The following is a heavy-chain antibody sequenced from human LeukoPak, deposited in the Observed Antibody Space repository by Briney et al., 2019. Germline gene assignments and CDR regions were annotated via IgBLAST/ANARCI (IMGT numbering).Heavy chain of an antibody. CDR1: GGSFSGYY. J-gene: IGHJ4*02. CDR3: ARGWGGYDPFDY. CDR2: INHSGST. D-gene: IGHD5-12*01. Sequence: SETLSLTCAAYGGSFSGYYWSWLRQPPGKGLEWIGEINHSGSTDYNPSLKSRVTISVDTSKNQFSLKLSSVTAADTAVYYCARGWGGYDPFDYWGQGTLVTVSS. V-gene: IGHV4-34*01.